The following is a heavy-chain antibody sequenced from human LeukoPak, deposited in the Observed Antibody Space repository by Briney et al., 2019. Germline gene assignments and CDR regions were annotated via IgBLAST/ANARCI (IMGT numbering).Heavy chain of an antibody. V-gene: IGHV4-34*01. CDR1: GGSFSGYY. Sequence: SDTLSLTCAVYGGSFSGYYWSWIRQPPGKGLEWIGEINHSGSTNYNPSLKRRVTISVDTSKNQFSLKLSSVTAADTAVYYCARGRYFDGMDVWGQGTTVTVSS. CDR3: ARGRYFDGMDV. D-gene: IGHD3-9*01. CDR2: INHSGST. J-gene: IGHJ6*02.